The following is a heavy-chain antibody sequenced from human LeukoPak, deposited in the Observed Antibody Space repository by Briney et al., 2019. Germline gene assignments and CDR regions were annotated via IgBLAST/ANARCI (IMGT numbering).Heavy chain of an antibody. Sequence: ASVKVSCKASGGTFSSYTISWVRQAPGQGLEWMGRIIPILGIANYAQKFQGRVTITADKSTSTAYMELSSLRSEDTAVYYCARRSSALDVFDIWGQGTMVTVSS. CDR2: IIPILGIA. V-gene: IGHV1-69*02. CDR3: ARRSSALDVFDI. J-gene: IGHJ3*02. D-gene: IGHD6-25*01. CDR1: GGTFSSYT.